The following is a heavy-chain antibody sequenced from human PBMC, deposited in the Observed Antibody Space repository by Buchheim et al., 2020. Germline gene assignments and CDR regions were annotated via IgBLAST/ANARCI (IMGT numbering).Heavy chain of an antibody. CDR3: ARHDSGYYYYYYGMDV. J-gene: IGHJ6*01. V-gene: IGHV4-61*02. CDR1: GGSISSGSYY. CDR2: IYTSGST. D-gene: IGHD3-22*01. Sequence: QVQLQESGPGLVKPSQTLSLTCTVSGGSISSGSYYWSWIRQPAGKGLEWIGRIYTSGSTNYNPSLKSRVTISVYTSKNQFSLKLSSVTAADTAVYYCARHDSGYYYYYYGMDVWGQGTT.